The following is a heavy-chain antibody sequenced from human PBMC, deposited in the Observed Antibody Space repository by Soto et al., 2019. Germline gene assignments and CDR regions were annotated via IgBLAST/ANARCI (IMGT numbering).Heavy chain of an antibody. CDR3: ARYNGGATVSAADV. CDR1: GFTFSSYS. D-gene: IGHD1-26*01. Sequence: EVQLVESGGGLVKPGGSLRLSCAASGFTFSSYSMNWVRQAPGKGLEWVSSISSSSSYIYYADSVKGRFTISRDNAKNSLYLQMNSLRSEDTAVYYCARYNGGATVSAADVWCQGTTVTVSS. J-gene: IGHJ6*02. V-gene: IGHV3-21*01. CDR2: ISSSSSYI.